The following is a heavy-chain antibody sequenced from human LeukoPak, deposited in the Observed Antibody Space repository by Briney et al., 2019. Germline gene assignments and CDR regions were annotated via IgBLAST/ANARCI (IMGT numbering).Heavy chain of an antibody. Sequence: SETLSLTCAVYGGSFSGYYWSWIRQPPGKGLEWIGEINHSGSTNYNPSLKSRVTISVDTSKNQFSLKLSSVTAADTAVYYCARGHDYVWGSYRPHRGWFDPWGQGTLVTVSS. CDR2: INHSGST. D-gene: IGHD3-16*02. V-gene: IGHV4-34*01. CDR1: GGSFSGYY. J-gene: IGHJ5*02. CDR3: ARGHDYVWGSYRPHRGWFDP.